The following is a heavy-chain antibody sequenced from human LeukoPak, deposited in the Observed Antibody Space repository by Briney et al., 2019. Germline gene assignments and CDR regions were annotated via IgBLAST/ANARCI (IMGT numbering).Heavy chain of an antibody. CDR3: ARGRTSGWYPPNQNVAFDI. CDR2: MNPNSGNT. Sequence: ASVKVSCKASGYTFTSYGISWVRQAPGQGLEWMGWMNPNSGNTGYAQKFQGRVTITRNTSISTAYMELSSLRSEDTAVYYCARGRTSGWYPPNQNVAFDIWGQGTMVTVSS. D-gene: IGHD6-19*01. CDR1: GYTFTSYG. J-gene: IGHJ3*02. V-gene: IGHV1-8*03.